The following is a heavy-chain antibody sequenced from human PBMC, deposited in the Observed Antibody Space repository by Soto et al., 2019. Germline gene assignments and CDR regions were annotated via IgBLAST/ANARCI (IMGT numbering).Heavy chain of an antibody. V-gene: IGHV1-2*02. J-gene: IGHJ5*02. CDR2: INPNSGGT. CDR1: GYTFTAYY. Sequence: QVQLVQSGAEVKKPGASVKVSCKASGYTFTAYYMHWLRQAPGQGLEWMGWINPNSGGTNYEQMFQGRVTVTNDTSISTTYMELSSLGSDDAAVYYCARGDFDRSGNYNAGWFAPWGQGTLVAVSS. CDR3: ARGDFDRSGNYNAGWFAP. D-gene: IGHD3-22*01.